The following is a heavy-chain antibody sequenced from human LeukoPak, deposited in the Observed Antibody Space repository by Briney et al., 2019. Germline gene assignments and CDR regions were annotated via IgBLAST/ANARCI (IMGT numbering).Heavy chain of an antibody. V-gene: IGHV1-8*01. J-gene: IGHJ4*02. CDR1: GYTFTSYD. Sequence: ASVKVSCKASGYTFTSYDINWVRQATGQGLEWMGWMNPNSGNTGYAQKFQGSVTMTRNTSISTAYMELSSLRSEDTAVYYCARGLSSSWYWWESISSGSGSRFDYWGQGTLVTVSS. CDR2: MNPNSGNT. D-gene: IGHD6-13*01. CDR3: ARGLSSSWYWWESISSGSGSRFDY.